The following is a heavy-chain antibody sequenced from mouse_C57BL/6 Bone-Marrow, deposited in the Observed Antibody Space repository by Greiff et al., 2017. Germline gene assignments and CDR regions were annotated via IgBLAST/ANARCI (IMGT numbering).Heavy chain of an antibody. J-gene: IGHJ2*01. CDR2: INSDGGST. CDR3: ARRGGWYFDY. D-gene: IGHD3-3*01. V-gene: IGHV5-2*03. CDR1: EYEFPSHD. Sequence: EVKLMESGGGLVQPGESLKLSCESNEYEFPSHDMSWVRKTPEKRLELVAAINSDGGSTSYPDTMERRFIISRDNTKETLDLQMSRLRSEDTALYYGARRGGWYFDYWGQGTTLTVSS.